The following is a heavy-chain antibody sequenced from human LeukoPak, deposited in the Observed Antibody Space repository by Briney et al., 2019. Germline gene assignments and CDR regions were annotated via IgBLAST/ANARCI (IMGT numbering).Heavy chain of an antibody. CDR3: ARVEGSGDYFDY. V-gene: IGHV4-31*03. CDR2: IYYSGNT. Sequence: PSETLSLTCTVSGGSISSGGYYWSWLRQHPGKGLEWIGYIYYSGNTYYNPSLKSRLTTSVDTSKNQFSLKLSSVTAADTAVYYCARVEGSGDYFDYWGQGTLVTVSS. J-gene: IGHJ4*02. CDR1: GGSISSGGYY. D-gene: IGHD1-1*01.